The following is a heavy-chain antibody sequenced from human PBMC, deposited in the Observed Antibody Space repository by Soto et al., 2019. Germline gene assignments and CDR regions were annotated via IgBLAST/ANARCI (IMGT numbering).Heavy chain of an antibody. V-gene: IGHV1-18*01. J-gene: IGHJ4*02. Sequence: QVHLVQSGAEVKKPGASVKVSCKASGYTFTSYGITWVRQAPGQGLEWMGWISAHNGNTDYAQKLQGRVXVTXXTSTXTAYMELRSLXSDDTAVYYCARGRYGDYWGQGALVTVSS. CDR2: ISAHNGNT. CDR3: ARGRYGDY. D-gene: IGHD1-1*01. CDR1: GYTFTSYG.